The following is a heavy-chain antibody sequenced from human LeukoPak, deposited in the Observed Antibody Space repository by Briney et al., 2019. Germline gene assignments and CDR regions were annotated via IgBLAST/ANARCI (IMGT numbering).Heavy chain of an antibody. CDR3: ARALFYCSSTSCQSGFDY. CDR2: IYTSGST. V-gene: IGHV4-61*02. Sequence: SQTLSLTCTVSGGSISSGSYYWSWIRQPAGKGLEWIGRIYTSGSTNYNPSLKSRVTISVDTSKNQFSLKLSSVTAADTAVYYCARALFYCSSTSCQSGFDYWGQGTLVTVSS. J-gene: IGHJ4*02. D-gene: IGHD2-2*01. CDR1: GGSISSGSYY.